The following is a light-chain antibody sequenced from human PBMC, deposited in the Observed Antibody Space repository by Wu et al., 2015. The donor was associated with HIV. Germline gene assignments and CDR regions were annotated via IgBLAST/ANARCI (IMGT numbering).Light chain of an antibody. Sequence: EIVLTQSPGTLSLSPGERATLSCRSSQTVIDSYLAWYQQKPGQAPRLLIYGGTSRATGIPDRFSGSGSEKDFTLTISRVEPEDFAVYYCQQYSSSPRTFGQGTKLDFK. CDR3: QQYSSSPRT. CDR1: QTVIDSY. CDR2: GGT. J-gene: IGKJ1*01. V-gene: IGKV3-20*01.